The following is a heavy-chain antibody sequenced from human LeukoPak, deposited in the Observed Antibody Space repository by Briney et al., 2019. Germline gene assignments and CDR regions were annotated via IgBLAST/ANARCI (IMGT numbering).Heavy chain of an antibody. CDR1: GFTFSSYG. CDR3: ARLRYLSGDFDY. V-gene: IGHV3-48*04. D-gene: IGHD3-9*01. Sequence: GGSLRLSCAASGFTFSSYGMHWVRQAPGKGLEWVSYISSSGSTIYYADSVKGRFTISRDNARNSLYLQMNSLRAEDTAVYYCARLRYLSGDFDYWGQGTLVTVSS. CDR2: ISSSGSTI. J-gene: IGHJ4*02.